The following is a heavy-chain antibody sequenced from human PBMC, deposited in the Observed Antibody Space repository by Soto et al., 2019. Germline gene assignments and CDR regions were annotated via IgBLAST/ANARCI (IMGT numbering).Heavy chain of an antibody. CDR2: IYSGGST. J-gene: IGHJ6*04. CDR3: STSSRNVYHFAMDA. D-gene: IGHD2-8*01. Sequence: EVHLVETGGGLIQPGGSLRLSCAASGLSVSSSDMSWVRQASGKGLEWVSVIYSGGSTHDADSVKGRFTISRDNSKNTVHLQMNSLRVDDTAVYFCSTSSRNVYHFAMDAWGKGTTVIVSS. CDR1: GLSVSSSD. V-gene: IGHV3-53*02.